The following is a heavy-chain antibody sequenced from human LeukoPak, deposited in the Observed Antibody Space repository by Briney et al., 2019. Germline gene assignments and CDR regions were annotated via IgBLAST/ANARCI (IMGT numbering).Heavy chain of an antibody. V-gene: IGHV4-4*02. D-gene: IGHD2-2*01. CDR2: IYHSGST. CDR3: ASRYCSSTSCYHYYYYYGMDV. Sequence: SGTLSLTCAVSGGAISSSNWRSWVRQPPGKGLEWIGEIYHSGSTNYNPSLKSRVTISVDKSKNQFSLKLNSVTAADTAVYYCASRYCSSTSCYHYYYYYGMDVWGQGTTVTVS. J-gene: IGHJ6*02. CDR1: GGAISSSNW.